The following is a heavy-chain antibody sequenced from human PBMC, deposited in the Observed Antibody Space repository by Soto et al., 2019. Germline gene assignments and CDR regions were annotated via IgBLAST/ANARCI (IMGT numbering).Heavy chain of an antibody. CDR1: GFTFSSYG. J-gene: IGHJ4*02. V-gene: IGHV3-30*18. CDR3: AKDGSGTKGYYFDY. Sequence: VQLVESGGGVVQPGRSLRLSCAASGFTFSSYGMHWVRQAPGKGLEWVAVISYDGSNKYYADSVKGRFTISRDNSKNTLYLQMNSLRAEDTAVYYCAKDGSGTKGYYFDYWGQGTLVTVSS. CDR2: ISYDGSNK. D-gene: IGHD3-10*01.